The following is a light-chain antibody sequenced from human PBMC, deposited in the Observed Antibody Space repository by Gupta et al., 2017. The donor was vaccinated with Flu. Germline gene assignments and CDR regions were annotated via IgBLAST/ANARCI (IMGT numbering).Light chain of an antibody. CDR3: QQYHNWPRT. Sequence: PATRSVSPGERAALSCRASQSISNNLVWYQQKPGQAPRCLIYGASTRATGIPARFSGSGSGTEFTLTITNLQSEDFAVYYCQQYHNWPRTFGQGTRVEI. J-gene: IGKJ1*01. CDR1: QSISNN. V-gene: IGKV3-15*01. CDR2: GAS.